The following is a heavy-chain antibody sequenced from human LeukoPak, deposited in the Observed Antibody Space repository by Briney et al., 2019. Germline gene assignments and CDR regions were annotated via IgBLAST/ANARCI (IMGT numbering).Heavy chain of an antibody. J-gene: IGHJ5*02. CDR3: AKDLEGSGSP. Sequence: GGSLRLSCAASGFTFSRYGIHWVRQAPGKGLEWVALITYSGSNEYYADSVKGRFTVSRDDSRNTAFLQMNSLRPEDTAVYYCAKDLEGSGSPWGQGTLVTVSS. D-gene: IGHD3-10*01. CDR1: GFTFSRYG. CDR2: ITYSGSNE. V-gene: IGHV3-30*18.